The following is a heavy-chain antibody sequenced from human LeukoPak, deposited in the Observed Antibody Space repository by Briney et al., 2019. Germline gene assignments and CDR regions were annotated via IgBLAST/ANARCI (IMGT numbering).Heavy chain of an antibody. J-gene: IGHJ4*02. CDR3: ARGFPTTVTVDY. Sequence: PGGSLRLSCAASGFTFSSYWMHWVRQAPGKGLVWVSRINSDGSSTSYADSVKGRFTISRDNAKNTLYLQMNSLRAEDTAVYYCARGFPTTVTVDYWGQGTLVTVSS. CDR1: GFTFSSYW. V-gene: IGHV3-74*01. D-gene: IGHD4-17*01. CDR2: INSDGSST.